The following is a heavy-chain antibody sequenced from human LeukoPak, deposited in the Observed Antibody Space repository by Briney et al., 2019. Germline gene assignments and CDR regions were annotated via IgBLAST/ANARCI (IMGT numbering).Heavy chain of an antibody. Sequence: PGRSLRLSCAASGFTFSSYGMHWVRQAPGKGLEWVSAISGSGGSTYYADSVKGRFTISRDNSKNTLYLQMNSLRAEDTAVYYCAKGRLSGYSYGSDYWGQGTLVTVSS. D-gene: IGHD5-18*01. CDR2: ISGSGGST. CDR1: GFTFSSYG. CDR3: AKGRLSGYSYGSDY. V-gene: IGHV3-23*01. J-gene: IGHJ4*02.